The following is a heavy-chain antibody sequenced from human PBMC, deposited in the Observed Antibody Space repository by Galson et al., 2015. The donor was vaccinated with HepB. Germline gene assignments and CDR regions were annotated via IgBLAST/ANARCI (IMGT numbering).Heavy chain of an antibody. V-gene: IGHV2-5*01. D-gene: IGHD2-2*02. CDR3: ARRRYCSSAACYKNAFDI. CDR1: GFSLSTGGVA. Sequence: PSLVKPTQPLTLPCTFSGFSLSTGGVAGGWLRQPPGKALEWLAMIFWNGGKYYRPFLKSRVTTTEGTPQNQGGLTTTNMDPADTGTYYCARRRYCSSAACYKNAFDIWGQGPMVTVSS. CDR2: IFWNGGK. J-gene: IGHJ3*02.